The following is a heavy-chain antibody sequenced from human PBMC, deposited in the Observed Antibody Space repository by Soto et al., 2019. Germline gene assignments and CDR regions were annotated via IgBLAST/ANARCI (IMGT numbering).Heavy chain of an antibody. J-gene: IGHJ4*02. V-gene: IGHV3-11*01. CDR1: GFTFSDYY. Sequence: GGSLRLSCAASGFTFSDYYMSWIRQAPGKGLEWVSHISSSGSTIYYADSVKGRFTISRDNAKNSLYLQMNSLRAEDTAVYYCAREPYYDFWSGYWPDWGQGTLVTVSS. CDR2: ISSSGSTI. CDR3: AREPYYDFWSGYWPD. D-gene: IGHD3-3*01.